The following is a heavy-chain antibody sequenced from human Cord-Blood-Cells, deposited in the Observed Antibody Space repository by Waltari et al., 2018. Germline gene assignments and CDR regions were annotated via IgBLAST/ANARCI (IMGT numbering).Heavy chain of an antibody. CDR2: INAGNGNT. Sequence: QVQLVQSGAEVKKPGASVKVSCKASGYTFTSYAMHWVRQAPGQRLEWMGWINAGNGNTKYSQKFQGRVTITRDTSASTAYMELSSLRSEDTAVYYCARPIREVTPGGWFDPWDQGTLVTVSS. CDR1: GYTFTSYA. V-gene: IGHV1-3*01. J-gene: IGHJ5*02. CDR3: ARPIREVTPGGWFDP. D-gene: IGHD4-4*01.